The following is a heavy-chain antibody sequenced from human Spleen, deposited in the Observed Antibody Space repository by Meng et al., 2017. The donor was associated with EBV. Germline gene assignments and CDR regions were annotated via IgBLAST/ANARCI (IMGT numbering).Heavy chain of an antibody. CDR2: INHSGST. CDR3: ARAPLESSSSGWFDP. D-gene: IGHD6-13*01. CDR1: GGSFSGYY. Sequence: QVQLRQGGAGLLKPSETLSLTCAVFGGSFSGYYWGWIRQPQGKGLEWIGEINHSGSTKYNPSLKSRVTISVDTSKNQFSLKLSSVTAADTAVYFCARAPLESSSSGWFDPWGQGTLVTVSS. J-gene: IGHJ5*02. V-gene: IGHV4-34*01.